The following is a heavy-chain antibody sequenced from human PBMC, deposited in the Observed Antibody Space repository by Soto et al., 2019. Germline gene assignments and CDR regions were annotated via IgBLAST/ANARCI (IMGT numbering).Heavy chain of an antibody. CDR3: ASRGCSGGSCYLFDY. V-gene: IGHV4-39*01. CDR2: IYYSGST. CDR1: GGSISSSSYY. J-gene: IGHJ4*02. D-gene: IGHD2-15*01. Sequence: SLTCTVSGGSISSSSYYWGWIRQPPGKGVEWIGSIYYSGSTYYNPSLKSRVTISVDTSKNQFSLKLSSVTAADTAVYYCASRGCSGGSCYLFDYWGQGTLVTVSS.